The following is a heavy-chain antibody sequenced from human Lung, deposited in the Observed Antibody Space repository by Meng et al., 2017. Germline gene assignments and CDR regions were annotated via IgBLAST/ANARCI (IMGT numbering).Heavy chain of an antibody. CDR2: INHSGST. Sequence: QVPLQPWGEGLLKPSETLSLPCAVYGGSFSGYYWSWIRQPPGKGLEWIGEINHSGSTNYNPSLKSRVTISVDTSKNQFSLKLSSVTAADTAVYYCARPKQANWYFDLWGRGTLVTVSS. V-gene: IGHV4-34*01. D-gene: IGHD1/OR15-1a*01. CDR1: GGSFSGYY. CDR3: ARPKQANWYFDL. J-gene: IGHJ2*01.